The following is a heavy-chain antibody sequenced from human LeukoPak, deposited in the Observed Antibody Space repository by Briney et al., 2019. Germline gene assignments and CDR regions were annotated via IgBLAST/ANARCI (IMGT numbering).Heavy chain of an antibody. J-gene: IGHJ4*01. V-gene: IGHV1-24*01. CDR2: FDPEDGET. CDR3: ATEGKMVRGVYTDY. Sequence: ASVKVSCKVSGYTLTELSMHWVRQAPGKGLEWMGRFDPEDGETIYAQKFQGRVTMTADTSTDTVYMELSSLRSEDTAVYYCATEGKMVRGVYTDYWGQGNLVTVSS. D-gene: IGHD3-10*01. CDR1: GYTLTELS.